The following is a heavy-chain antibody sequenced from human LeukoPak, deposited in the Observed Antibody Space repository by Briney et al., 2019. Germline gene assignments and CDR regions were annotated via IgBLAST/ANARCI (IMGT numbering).Heavy chain of an antibody. Sequence: SVKVSCKASGGTFSSYAISWVRQAPGQGLEWMGGIIPIFGTANYAQKFQGGVTITADESTSTAYMELSSLRSEDTAVYYCAAEGLRFLEWLYPWGYWGQGTLVTVSS. J-gene: IGHJ4*02. D-gene: IGHD3-3*01. CDR2: IIPIFGTA. V-gene: IGHV1-69*13. CDR1: GGTFSSYA. CDR3: AAEGLRFLEWLYPWGY.